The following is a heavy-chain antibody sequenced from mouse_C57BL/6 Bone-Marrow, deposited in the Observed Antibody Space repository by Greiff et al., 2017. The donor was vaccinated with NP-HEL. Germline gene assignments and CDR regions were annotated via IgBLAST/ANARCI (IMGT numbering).Heavy chain of an antibody. D-gene: IGHD1-1*01. CDR2: INPNNGGT. J-gene: IGHJ1*03. CDR1: GYTFTDYY. V-gene: IGHV1-26*01. CDR3: ASPYYYGSSYGWYFDV. Sequence: VQLQQSGPELVKPGASVKISCKASGYTFTDYYMNWVKQSHGKSLEWIGDINPNNGGTSYNQKFKGKATLTVDKSSSTAYMELRSLTSEDSAVYYCASPYYYGSSYGWYFDVWGTGTTVTVSS.